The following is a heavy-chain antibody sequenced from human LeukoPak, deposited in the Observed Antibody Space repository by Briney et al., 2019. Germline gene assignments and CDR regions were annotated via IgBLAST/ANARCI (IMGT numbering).Heavy chain of an antibody. J-gene: IGHJ5*02. V-gene: IGHV1-8*03. D-gene: IGHD3-3*01. CDR1: GYTFTGYY. Sequence: GASVKVSCKASGYTFTGYYMHWVRQAPGQGLEWMGWMNPNSGNTGYAQKFQGRVTITRNTSISTAYMELSSLRSEDTAVYYCARAHTPYYDFWSGYHNWFDPWGQGTLVTVSS. CDR2: MNPNSGNT. CDR3: ARAHTPYYDFWSGYHNWFDP.